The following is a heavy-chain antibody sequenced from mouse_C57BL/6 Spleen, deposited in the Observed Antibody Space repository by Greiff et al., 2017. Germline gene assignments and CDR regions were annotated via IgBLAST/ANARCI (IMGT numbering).Heavy chain of an antibody. D-gene: IGHD2-1*01. V-gene: IGHV1-76*01. J-gene: IGHJ3*01. CDR1: GYTFTDYY. CDR2: IYPGSGNT. Sequence: QVQLQQSGAELVRPGASVKLSCKASGYTFTDYYINWVKQRPGQGLEWIARIYPGSGNTYYNEKFKGKATLTAEKSSSTAYMQLSSLTSEDSAVYFCAGEGNCVAWFAYWGQGTLVTVSA. CDR3: AGEGNCVAWFAY.